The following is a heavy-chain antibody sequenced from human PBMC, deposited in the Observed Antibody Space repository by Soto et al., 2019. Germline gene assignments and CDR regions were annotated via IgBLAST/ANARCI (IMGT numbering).Heavy chain of an antibody. V-gene: IGHV3-49*04. J-gene: IGHJ4*02. CDR3: SRSLAIDFDS. CDR1: GFNFAAYT. CDR2: IRRIAYGGTT. Sequence: LRLSCSASGFNFAAYTMSWVRLTPGKGLEWVGFIRRIAYGGTTDYAASVKGRFTISRDDSRKIVYLQMSRLKIEDTAVYYCSRSLAIDFDSWGQGTLVTSPQ.